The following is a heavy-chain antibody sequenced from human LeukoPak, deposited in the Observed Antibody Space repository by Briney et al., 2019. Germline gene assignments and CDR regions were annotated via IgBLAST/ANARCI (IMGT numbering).Heavy chain of an antibody. D-gene: IGHD2-2*01. J-gene: IGHJ4*02. CDR2: VYYSGST. Sequence: KASETLSLTWTVSGGSISSNIHYWGWVRQPPGEGLEWVGSVYYSGSTYYNPSLKSRVTISVDTSKNQFSLKLSSVTAADTAVYYCARLGYCSSTSCYAGVMVDYWGQGTLVTVSS. V-gene: IGHV4-39*01. CDR3: ARLGYCSSTSCYAGVMVDY. CDR1: GGSISSNIHY.